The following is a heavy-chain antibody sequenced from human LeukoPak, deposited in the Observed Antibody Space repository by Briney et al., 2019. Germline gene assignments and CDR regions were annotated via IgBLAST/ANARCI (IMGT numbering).Heavy chain of an antibody. CDR1: GFTFSSYA. J-gene: IGHJ4*02. Sequence: GESLRLSCAASGFTFSSYAMHWVRQAPGKGLEWVAVISYDGSNKYYADSVKGRFTISRDNSKNTLYLQMNSLRAEDTAVYYCARESRGGSFDYWGQGTLVTVSS. CDR2: ISYDGSNK. CDR3: ARESRGGSFDY. V-gene: IGHV3-30*04.